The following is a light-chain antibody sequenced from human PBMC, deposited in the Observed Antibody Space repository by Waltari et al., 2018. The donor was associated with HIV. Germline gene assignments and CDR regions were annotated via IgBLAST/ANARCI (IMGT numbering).Light chain of an antibody. J-gene: IGLJ3*02. Sequence: QSALTRPASVSGSPGQSITISCTGTSSDVGGYDYVSWYQQHPGKAPKLIISDVTERPSGVSSRFSGSKSGNTASLTISGLQADDEADYYCSSYANPITRVFGGGTKLTVL. V-gene: IGLV2-14*03. CDR1: SSDVGGYDY. CDR3: SSYANPITRV. CDR2: DVT.